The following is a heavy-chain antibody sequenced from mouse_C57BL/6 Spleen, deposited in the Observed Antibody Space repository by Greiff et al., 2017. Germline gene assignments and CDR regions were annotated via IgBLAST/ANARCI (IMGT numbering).Heavy chain of an antibody. CDR3: ARHEEGEGGYTWYFDV. D-gene: IGHD2-2*01. CDR1: GYTFTEYT. Sequence: QVQLKQSGAELVKPGASVKLSCKASGYTFTEYTINWVKQRSGQGLEWIGWFYPGSGSIKYNEKFKDKATLTADKSSSTVYMELSRLTSEDSAVYFCARHEEGEGGYTWYFDVWGTGTTVTVSS. J-gene: IGHJ1*03. CDR2: FYPGSGSI. V-gene: IGHV1-62-2*01.